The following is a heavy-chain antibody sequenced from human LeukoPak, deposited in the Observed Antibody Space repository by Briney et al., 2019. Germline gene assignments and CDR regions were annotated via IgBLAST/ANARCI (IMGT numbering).Heavy chain of an antibody. D-gene: IGHD3-16*01. CDR3: ASISAYVLAFDI. CDR1: GGTFSSYA. V-gene: IGHV1-69*04. CDR2: IIPILGIA. J-gene: IGHJ3*02. Sequence: VASVKVSCKASGGTFSSYAISWVRQAPGQGLEWMGRIIPILGIANYAQKFQGRVTITADKSTSTAYMELSSLRSEDTAVYYCASISAYVLAFDIWGQGTMVTVSS.